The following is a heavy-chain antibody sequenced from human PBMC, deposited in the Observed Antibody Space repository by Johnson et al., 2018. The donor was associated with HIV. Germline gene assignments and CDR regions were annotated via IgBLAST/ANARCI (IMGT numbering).Heavy chain of an antibody. J-gene: IGHJ3*02. D-gene: IGHD1-26*01. Sequence: HVQLVESGGGVVQPGKSLRLFCAASGFTFSSYAMHWVRQAPGKGLEWVAVISYDGSNEYYADSVKGRFTISRDNSKNTLYLQMSSLRAGDTAVYYCARGRASWELYDAFDIWGQGTMVTVSS. CDR1: GFTFSSYA. CDR3: ARGRASWELYDAFDI. CDR2: ISYDGSNE. V-gene: IGHV3-30*04.